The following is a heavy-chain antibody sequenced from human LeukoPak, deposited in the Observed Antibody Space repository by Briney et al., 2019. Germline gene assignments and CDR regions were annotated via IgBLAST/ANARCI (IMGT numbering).Heavy chain of an antibody. V-gene: IGHV4-39*01. J-gene: IGHJ5*02. CDR2: IYYSRST. CDR1: GGSIRSSSYY. D-gene: IGHD3-10*01. Sequence: SETLSLTCTVSGGSIRSSSYYWGWVSQPPGKGLEWIVIIYYSRSTYYNPSLKSRVTISVDTSKNQFSLKLSSVTAADTAVYYCARGDWFDPWGQGTLVTVSS. CDR3: ARGDWFDP.